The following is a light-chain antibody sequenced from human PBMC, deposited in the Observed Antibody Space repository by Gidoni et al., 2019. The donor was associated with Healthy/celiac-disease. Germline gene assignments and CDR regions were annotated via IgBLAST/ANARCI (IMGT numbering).Light chain of an antibody. J-gene: IGLJ2*01. V-gene: IGLV1-40*01. Sequence: QSVLTPPPSVSGSPGQRVTISCTGSSSNIGAGYDVHWYQQLPGTAPKLLIYGNSNPPSGVPDRFSGSKSGTSASLAITGLQAEDEADYYCQSYDSSLIVVFGGGTKLTVL. CDR3: QSYDSSLIVV. CDR1: SSNIGAGYD. CDR2: GNS.